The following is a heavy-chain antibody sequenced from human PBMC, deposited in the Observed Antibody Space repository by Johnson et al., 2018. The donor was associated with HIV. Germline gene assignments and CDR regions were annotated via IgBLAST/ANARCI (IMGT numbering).Heavy chain of an antibody. V-gene: IGHV3-11*01. CDR1: GFTFSDYY. Sequence: QMLLVESGGGVVQPGGSLRLSCAVSGFTFSDYYMSWIRQAPGKGLEWVSYISSSGSTIYYADSVKGRFTISRDNAKNSLYLQMNSLKTEDTAIYYCTTDITMIIVAKRADDAFDIWGQGTMVTVSS. J-gene: IGHJ3*02. CDR3: TTDITMIIVAKRADDAFDI. D-gene: IGHD3-22*01. CDR2: ISSSGSTI.